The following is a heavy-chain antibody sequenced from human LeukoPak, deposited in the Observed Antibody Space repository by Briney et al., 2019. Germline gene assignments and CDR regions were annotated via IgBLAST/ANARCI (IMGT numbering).Heavy chain of an antibody. CDR2: INHSGST. CDR1: GGSFSGYY. V-gene: IGHV4-34*01. Sequence: SETLSLTCAVSGGSFSGYYWSWIRQPPGKGLEWIGEINHSGSTNYNPSLKSRVTISVDTSKNQFSLKLSSVTAADMAVYYCAAGSGEFDYWGQGTLVTVSS. CDR3: AAGSGEFDY. D-gene: IGHD7-27*01. J-gene: IGHJ4*02.